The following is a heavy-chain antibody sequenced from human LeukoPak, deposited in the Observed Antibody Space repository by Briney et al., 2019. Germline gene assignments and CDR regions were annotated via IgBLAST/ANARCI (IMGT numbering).Heavy chain of an antibody. D-gene: IGHD6-19*01. CDR3: GRGAVAGLEGVDY. CDR1: GSSFTSYT. Sequence: SVKLSCKVSGSSFTSYTISWVRQAPGQGLEWMGRIIPIHNMINYAQNFQDRVTITADKSTSTDYMELSSLRSEDTAIYYCGRGAVAGLEGVDYWGQGTLVTVSS. V-gene: IGHV1-69*02. J-gene: IGHJ4*02. CDR2: IIPIHNMI.